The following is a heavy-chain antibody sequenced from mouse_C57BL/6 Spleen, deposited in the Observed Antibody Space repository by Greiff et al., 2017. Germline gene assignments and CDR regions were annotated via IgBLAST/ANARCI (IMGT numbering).Heavy chain of an antibody. CDR1: GFTFTTYP. J-gene: IGHJ2*01. D-gene: IGHD1-1*01. CDR3: ARRYTTGGYFDY. CDR2: FHPYNDDT. Sequence: QVHVKQSGAELVKPGASVTMSCKASGFTFTTYPIEWMKQNHGKSLEWIGNFHPYNDDTKYNEKFKGKATLTVEKSSSTVYLELSRLTSDDSAVYYCARRYTTGGYFDYWGQGTTLTVSS. V-gene: IGHV1-47*01.